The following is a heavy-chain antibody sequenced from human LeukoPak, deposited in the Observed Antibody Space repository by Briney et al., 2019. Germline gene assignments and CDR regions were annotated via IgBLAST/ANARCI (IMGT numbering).Heavy chain of an antibody. V-gene: IGHV3-30-3*01. CDR2: IAYDGSNK. D-gene: IGHD3-10*01. J-gene: IGHJ4*02. Sequence: GGSLRLSCAASGFTFSSYAMHWVRQAPGKGLEWVAVIAYDGSNKYYADSVKGRFTISRDNSKNTLYLQMNSLRAEDTAVYYCARAPDPYGSGSSPGYWGQGTLFTVSS. CDR3: ARAPDPYGSGSSPGY. CDR1: GFTFSSYA.